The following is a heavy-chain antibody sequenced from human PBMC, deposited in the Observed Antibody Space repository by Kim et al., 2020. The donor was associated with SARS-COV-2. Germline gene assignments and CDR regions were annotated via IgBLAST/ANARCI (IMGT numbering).Heavy chain of an antibody. V-gene: IGHV3-23*01. CDR1: GFTFSSYA. CDR3: AKEVGYGDYLLGGFDY. J-gene: IGHJ4*02. Sequence: GGSLRLSCAASGFTFSSYAMSWVRQAPGKGLGWVSAISGSGGSTYYADSVKGRFTISRDNSKNTLYLQMNSLRAEDTAVYYCAKEVGYGDYLLGGFDYWGQGTLVTVSS. D-gene: IGHD4-17*01. CDR2: ISGSGGST.